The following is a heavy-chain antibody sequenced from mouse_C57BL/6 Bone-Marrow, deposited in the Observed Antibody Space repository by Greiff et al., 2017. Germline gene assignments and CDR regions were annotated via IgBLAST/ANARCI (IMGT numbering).Heavy chain of an antibody. Sequence: QVQLKQSGAELARPGASVKLSCKASGYTFTSYGISWVKQRTGQGLEWIGEIYPRSGNTYYNEKFKGKATLTADKSSSTAYMELRRLTSEDSAVYFCERYYGSNYEAWSFAYWGQGTLVTVSA. D-gene: IGHD1-1*01. V-gene: IGHV1-81*01. J-gene: IGHJ3*01. CDR1: GYTFTSYG. CDR3: ERYYGSNYEAWSFAY. CDR2: IYPRSGNT.